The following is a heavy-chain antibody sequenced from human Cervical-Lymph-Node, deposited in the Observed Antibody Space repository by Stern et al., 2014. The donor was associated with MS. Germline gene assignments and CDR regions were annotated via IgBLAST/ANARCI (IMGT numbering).Heavy chain of an antibody. CDR1: GYTFTDYY. J-gene: IGHJ6*02. V-gene: IGHV1-2*04. Sequence: VQLVQSGAEVKKPGASVKVSCKAYGYTFTDYYMHWVRQAPGQGLEWMGWINPNSGDTNYAQKFQNWVTMTRDTSISTAYMELSRLRFDDTAVYYCGRNYYYGLDLWGQGTTVTVSS. CDR2: INPNSGDT. CDR3: GRNYYYGLDL.